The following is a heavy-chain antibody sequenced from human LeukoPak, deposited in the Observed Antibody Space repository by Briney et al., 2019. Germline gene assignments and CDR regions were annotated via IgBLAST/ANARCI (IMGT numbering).Heavy chain of an antibody. J-gene: IGHJ1*01. D-gene: IGHD3-22*01. CDR3: ARADPHYYDSSGYYLSEYFQH. V-gene: IGHV1-69*04. CDR1: GGTFSSYA. Sequence: ASVKVSCKASGGTFSSYAISWVRQAPGQGLEWMGRIIPILGIANYAQKFQGRVTITADKSTSTAYMELSSLRSEDTAVYYCARADPHYYDSSGYYLSEYFQHWGQGTLVTVSS. CDR2: IIPILGIA.